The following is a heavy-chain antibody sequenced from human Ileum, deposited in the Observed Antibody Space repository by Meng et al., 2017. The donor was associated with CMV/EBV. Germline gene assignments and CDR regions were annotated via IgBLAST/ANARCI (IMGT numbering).Heavy chain of an antibody. CDR1: GFTFSTYW. CDR3: EGQRGSSPFGF. V-gene: IGHV3-7*01. J-gene: IGHJ4*02. D-gene: IGHD3-16*01. CDR2: INEHGSEK. Sequence: GESLKISCAASGFTFSTYWMAWVRQAPGKGLEWVACINEHGSEKYYVDSVKGRFTVSRDNAKNSLHLQMDSLRCDDTAVYYCEGQRGSSPFGFWGQGTLVTVSS.